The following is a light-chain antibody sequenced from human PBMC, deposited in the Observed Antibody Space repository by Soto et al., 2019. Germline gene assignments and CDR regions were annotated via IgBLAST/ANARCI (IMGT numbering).Light chain of an antibody. J-gene: IGKJ2*01. V-gene: IGKV3-20*01. CDR1: QSVSSSY. CDR2: GAS. Sequence: EIVLTQSPGTLYLSPGKRATLSCRASQSVSSSYLAWYQQKPGQAPRLLIYGASSRATGIPDRFSGSGSGTDFTHTISRLEPEDFAVHYCKQYGSSPPYTFGQRTKLEIK. CDR3: KQYGSSPPYT.